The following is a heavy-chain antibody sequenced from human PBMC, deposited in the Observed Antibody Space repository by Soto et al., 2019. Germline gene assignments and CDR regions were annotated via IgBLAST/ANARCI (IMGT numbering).Heavy chain of an antibody. V-gene: IGHV5-51*01. D-gene: IGHD6-25*01. J-gene: IGHJ6*02. CDR3: ARHGHSSGPEGNYYYGMDV. CDR1: GYSFTTYW. CDR2: IYPGDSDT. Sequence: PGESLKISCKASGYSFTTYWIGWVRQMPGKGLEWMGIIYPGDSDTRYSPSFQGQVTISADKSISTAYLQWSSLKASDTAMYYCARHGHSSGPEGNYYYGMDVWGQGTTVTVSS.